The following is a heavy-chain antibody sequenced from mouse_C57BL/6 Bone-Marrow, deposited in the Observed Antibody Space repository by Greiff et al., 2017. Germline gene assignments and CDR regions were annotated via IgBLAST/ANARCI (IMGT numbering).Heavy chain of an antibody. CDR1: GFNIKDDY. V-gene: IGHV14-4*01. CDR3: TTGDGYYPAWFAY. D-gene: IGHD2-3*01. Sequence: EVKLMESGAELVRPGASVKLSCTASGFNIKDDYMHWVKQRPEQGLEWIGWIDPENGDTEYASKFQGKATITADTSSNTAYLQLSSLTSEDTAVYYCTTGDGYYPAWFAYWGQGTLVTVSA. J-gene: IGHJ3*01. CDR2: IDPENGDT.